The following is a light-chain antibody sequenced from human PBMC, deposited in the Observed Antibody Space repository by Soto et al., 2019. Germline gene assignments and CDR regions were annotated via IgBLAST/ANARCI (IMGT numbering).Light chain of an antibody. CDR1: QAVSSTY. Sequence: EVVLTQSPNTLSLSPGESATLSCRASQAVSSTYLVWYQQKPSLAPRLLIYGASSRATGISDRFSGSGSGTDFTLTISRLEPEDFAVYYCHQCGNSWWTFGEGTKVDIK. J-gene: IGKJ1*01. V-gene: IGKV3-20*01. CDR2: GAS. CDR3: HQCGNSWWT.